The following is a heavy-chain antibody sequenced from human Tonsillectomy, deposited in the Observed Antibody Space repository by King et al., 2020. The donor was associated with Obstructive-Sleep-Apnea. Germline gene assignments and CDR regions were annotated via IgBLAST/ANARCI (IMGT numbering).Heavy chain of an antibody. CDR1: GYTFTNYE. J-gene: IGHJ4*02. D-gene: IGHD1-26*01. CDR3: ARGGSYSYYFDY. Sequence: QVQLVESGAEVKKPGASVKVSCKASGYTFTNYEINWVRQATGQGLEWMGWMNPNSGNTGYAQNFQGRVTMTRNTSIITAYMELSSLTSEDTAVYYCARGGSYSYYFDYWGQGTLVTVSS. CDR2: MNPNSGNT. V-gene: IGHV1-8*01.